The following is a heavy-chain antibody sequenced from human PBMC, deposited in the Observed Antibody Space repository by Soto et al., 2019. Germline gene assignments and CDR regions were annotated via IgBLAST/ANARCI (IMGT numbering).Heavy chain of an antibody. Sequence: EAQLSESGGGLVQPGGSLRLSCAASGFTFSTYPMSWVRQAPGKVLEWVSGISGSGISTYYADSVKGRFTISRDNSKNTVFLQMNSLRAEDTAVYYCAKPPVITASYYYYDMDVWGQGTTVTVSS. CDR3: AKPPVITASYYYYDMDV. CDR1: GFTFSTYP. CDR2: ISGSGIST. V-gene: IGHV3-23*01. J-gene: IGHJ6*02. D-gene: IGHD4-4*01.